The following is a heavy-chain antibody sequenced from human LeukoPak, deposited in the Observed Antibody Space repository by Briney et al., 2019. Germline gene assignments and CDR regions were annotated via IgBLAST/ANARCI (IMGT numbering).Heavy chain of an antibody. J-gene: IGHJ4*02. D-gene: IGHD6-13*01. V-gene: IGHV4-39*07. Sequence: PSETLSLTCTVSGGSISSSSYYWGWIRQPPGKGLEWIGSIYHSGRTYYNPSLKSRVTISVDTSKNQLSLRLSSVAAADTAVYYCASTGYSSSWYEGQIDYWGQGTLVTVSS. CDR3: ASTGYSSSWYEGQIDY. CDR1: GGSISSSSYY. CDR2: IYHSGRT.